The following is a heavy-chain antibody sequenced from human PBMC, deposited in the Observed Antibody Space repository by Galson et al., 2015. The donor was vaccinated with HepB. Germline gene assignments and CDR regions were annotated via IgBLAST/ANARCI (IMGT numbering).Heavy chain of an antibody. CDR1: GYTFTSYG. J-gene: IGHJ6*03. V-gene: IGHV1-18*01. D-gene: IGHD3-3*01. CDR3: ARLKIPYYDFWSGYYLNYYYYYYMDV. Sequence: SVKVSCKASGYTFTSYGISWVRQAPGQGLEWMGWVSAYNGNTNYAQKLQGRVTMTTDTSTSTAYMELRSLRSDDTAVYYCARLKIPYYDFWSGYYLNYYYYYYMDVWGKGTTVTVS. CDR2: VSAYNGNT.